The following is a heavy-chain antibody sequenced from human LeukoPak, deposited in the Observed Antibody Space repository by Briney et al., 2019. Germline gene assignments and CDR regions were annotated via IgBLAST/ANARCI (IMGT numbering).Heavy chain of an antibody. CDR2: IYYSGST. J-gene: IGHJ6*02. CDR1: GGSISSGAYY. Sequence: SETLSLTCTVSGGSISSGAYYWSWIRQPPGKGLEWIGYIYYSGSTYYNPSLKSRVTISVDTSKNQFSLKLSSVTAADTAVYYCARDAVVPAAISSYGMDVRGQGTTVTVSS. D-gene: IGHD2-2*01. CDR3: ARDAVVPAAISSYGMDV. V-gene: IGHV4-30-4*01.